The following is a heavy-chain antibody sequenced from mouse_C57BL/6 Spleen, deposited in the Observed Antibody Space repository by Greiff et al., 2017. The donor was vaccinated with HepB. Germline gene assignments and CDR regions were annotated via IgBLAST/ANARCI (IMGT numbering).Heavy chain of an antibody. CDR2: IWSGGST. J-gene: IGHJ3*01. CDR1: GFSLTSYG. CDR3: ARKDYGSSYGSFAY. Sequence: VKLMESGPGLVQPSQSLSITCTVSGFSLTSYGVHWVRQSPGKGLEWLGVIWSGGSTDYNAAFISRLSISKDNSKSQVFFKMNSLQADDTAIYYCARKDYGSSYGSFAYWGQGTLVTVST. V-gene: IGHV2-2*01. D-gene: IGHD1-1*01.